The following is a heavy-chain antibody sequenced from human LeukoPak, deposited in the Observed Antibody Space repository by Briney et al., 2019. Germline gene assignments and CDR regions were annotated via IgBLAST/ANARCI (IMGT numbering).Heavy chain of an antibody. J-gene: IGHJ4*02. CDR1: GFTFRTYW. CDR2: INSDGSST. V-gene: IGHV3-74*01. D-gene: IGHD4-11*01. Sequence: GGSLRLSCAASGFTFRTYWMHWVRQAPGKGLVWVSRINSDGSSTSYADSVKGRFTISRDNAKNTLYLQMNSLRAEDTAVYYCARVRTVSTAFDYWGQGTLVTVSS. CDR3: ARVRTVSTAFDY.